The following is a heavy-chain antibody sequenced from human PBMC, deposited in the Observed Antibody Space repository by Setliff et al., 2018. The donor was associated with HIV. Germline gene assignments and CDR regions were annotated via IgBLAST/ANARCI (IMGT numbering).Heavy chain of an antibody. V-gene: IGHV4-38-2*01. CDR3: ARTLGPYYMDV. Sequence: SETLSLTCPVSGYSISSGYYWGWIRQPPGRGLEWIGDIHYSGTTHYSPSLKSRVTISVDTSKTQFSLKLSSVTPADTAVYYCARTLGPYYMDVWGKGTTVTVSS. CDR1: GYSISSGYY. CDR2: IHYSGTT. J-gene: IGHJ6*03.